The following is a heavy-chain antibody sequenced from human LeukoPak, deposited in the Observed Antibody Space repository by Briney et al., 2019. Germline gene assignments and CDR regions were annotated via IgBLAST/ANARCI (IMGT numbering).Heavy chain of an antibody. CDR1: GFTFSSYA. CDR3: ARLGLLGTDFWSRAFDP. CDR2: ISYDGSNK. Sequence: GGSLRLSCAASGFTFSSYAMHWVRQAPGKGLEWVAVISYDGSNKYYADSVKGRFTISRDNSKNTLYLQMNSLRAEDTAVYYCARLGLLGTDFWSRAFDPWGQGTLVTVSS. J-gene: IGHJ5*02. D-gene: IGHD3-3*01. V-gene: IGHV3-30-3*01.